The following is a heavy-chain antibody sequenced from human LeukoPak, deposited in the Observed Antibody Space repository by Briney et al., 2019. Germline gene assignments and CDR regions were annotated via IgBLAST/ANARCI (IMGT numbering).Heavy chain of an antibody. V-gene: IGHV3-48*01. Sequence: GGSLRLSCAASGFTFSSYSMNWVRQAPGKGLEWVSYISSSSSTIYYADSVKGRFTISRDNSKNTLYLQMNSLRAEDTAVYYCAKRGLGPNYYFDYWGQGTLVTVSS. CDR1: GFTFSSYS. J-gene: IGHJ4*02. D-gene: IGHD3-16*01. CDR3: AKRGLGPNYYFDY. CDR2: ISSSSSTI.